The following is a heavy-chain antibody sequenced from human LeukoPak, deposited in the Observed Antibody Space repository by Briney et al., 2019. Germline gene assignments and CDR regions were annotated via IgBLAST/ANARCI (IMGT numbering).Heavy chain of an antibody. Sequence: GGSLRLSCAASGFTFSSYSMNWVRQAPGRGCSGSQVLVVLVKPHNADSVKGRFTISRDNSKNTVYLQMNSLRVEDTALYYCAKDLKAKIVLVPAAPLNWGQGTLVTVSS. V-gene: IGHV3-23*01. CDR1: GFTFSSYS. CDR3: AKDLKAKIVLVPAAPLN. CDR2: LVVLVKP. D-gene: IGHD2-21*01. J-gene: IGHJ1*01.